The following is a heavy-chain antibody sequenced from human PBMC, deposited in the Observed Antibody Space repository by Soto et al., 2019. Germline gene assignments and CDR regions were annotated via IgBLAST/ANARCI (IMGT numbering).Heavy chain of an antibody. Sequence: ASVKVSCKASGYTFTSYYMHWVRQAPGQGLEWMGIINPSGGSTSFAQKFQGRINMTRNTSISTVYMELSSLRSDDSAVYFCARRKERSGPYYLDLWGQGTQVTVSS. CDR1: GYTFTSYY. CDR2: INPSGGST. V-gene: IGHV1-46*01. CDR3: ARRKERSGPYYLDL. J-gene: IGHJ4*02. D-gene: IGHD6-25*01.